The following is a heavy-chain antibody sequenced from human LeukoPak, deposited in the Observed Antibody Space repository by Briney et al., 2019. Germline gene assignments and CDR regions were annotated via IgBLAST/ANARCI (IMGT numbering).Heavy chain of an antibody. J-gene: IGHJ3*02. Sequence: GGSLRLSFAASGFTFSSYWMHWVRQAPGKGLVWVSRINTDGSSTSYADSVKGRFTISRDNAKNTLYLQMNSLRAEDTAVYYCARVRNIAAQRFGAFDIWGQGTMVTVSS. CDR3: ARVRNIAAQRFGAFDI. V-gene: IGHV3-74*01. D-gene: IGHD6-6*01. CDR2: INTDGSST. CDR1: GFTFSSYW.